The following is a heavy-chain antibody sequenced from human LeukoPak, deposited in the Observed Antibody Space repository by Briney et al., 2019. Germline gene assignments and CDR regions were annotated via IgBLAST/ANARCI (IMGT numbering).Heavy chain of an antibody. D-gene: IGHD1-26*01. J-gene: IGHJ4*02. CDR2: ISYDGSNK. Sequence: GGSLRLSCAASGFSFSDYGMHWVRQAPGKGLEWVAVISYDGSNKYYADSVKGRFTISRDNSKNTLYLQMNSLRAEDTAVYYCAKDLNHVGATTGDYWGQGTLVTVSS. CDR3: AKDLNHVGATTGDY. CDR1: GFSFSDYG. V-gene: IGHV3-30*18.